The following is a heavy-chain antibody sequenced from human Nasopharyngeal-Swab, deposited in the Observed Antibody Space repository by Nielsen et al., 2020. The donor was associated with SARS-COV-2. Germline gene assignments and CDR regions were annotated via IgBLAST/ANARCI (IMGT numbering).Heavy chain of an antibody. CDR1: GFTFDDYG. CDR3: ARGTRYDFWSGYSFYYYYGMDV. J-gene: IGHJ6*02. CDR2: INWNGGST. D-gene: IGHD3-3*01. Sequence: GGSLRLSCEASGFTFDDYGMSWVRQAPGKGLEGVSGINWNGGSTGYADSVKGRFTISRDNAKNSLYLQMSSLRAEDTALYHCARGTRYDFWSGYSFYYYYGMDVWGQGTTVTVSS. V-gene: IGHV3-20*01.